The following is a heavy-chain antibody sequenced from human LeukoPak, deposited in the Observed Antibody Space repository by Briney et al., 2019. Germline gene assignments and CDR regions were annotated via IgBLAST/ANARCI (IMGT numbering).Heavy chain of an antibody. CDR2: ISNDGSKN. CDR1: GFIFSTYG. CDR3: AKAGINWFDT. D-gene: IGHD1-26*01. V-gene: IGHV3-30*18. J-gene: IGHJ5*02. Sequence: GGSLRLSCAASGFIFSTYGMHWVRQAPGKGLEWVAVISNDGSKNYYADSVKGRFTISRDNSKNTVYLQLTSLSAEDTVVYYCAKAGINWFDTWGQGTLVTVSS.